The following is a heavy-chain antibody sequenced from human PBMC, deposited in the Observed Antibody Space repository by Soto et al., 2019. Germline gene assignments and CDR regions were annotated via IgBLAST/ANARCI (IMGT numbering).Heavy chain of an antibody. Sequence: QVQLQQWGAGLLKPSETLSLTCAVYGGSFSAYYWSWIHQSPGKGLEWIGEIHHSGSTKYKPSLKSPVTISIDTSKNQFSLELRSVTAADTAVYYCASYGSGSYYNGYYFDYWGQGTLVTVSS. V-gene: IGHV4-34*01. CDR2: IHHSGST. D-gene: IGHD3-10*01. J-gene: IGHJ4*02. CDR1: GGSFSAYY. CDR3: ASYGSGSYYNGYYFDY.